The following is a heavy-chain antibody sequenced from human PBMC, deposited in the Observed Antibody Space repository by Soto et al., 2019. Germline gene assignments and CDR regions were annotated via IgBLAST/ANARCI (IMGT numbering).Heavy chain of an antibody. D-gene: IGHD2-21*02. Sequence: EVQLVESGGGLVSPGGSLTLSCVGSGFRFSDHSMHWVRRAPGTGLQWLSYISSSGDTTHYADSVRGRFTVSRDNAKNSVFLRMDSLRDDDTAMYYCARLPKGSLVTAWGQGTLVTVSS. CDR3: ARLPKGSLVTA. J-gene: IGHJ4*02. CDR2: ISSSGDTT. CDR1: GFRFSDHS. V-gene: IGHV3-48*02.